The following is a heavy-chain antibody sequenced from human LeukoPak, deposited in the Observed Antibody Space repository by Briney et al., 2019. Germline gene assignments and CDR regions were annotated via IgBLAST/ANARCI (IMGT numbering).Heavy chain of an antibody. D-gene: IGHD2-8*01. CDR2: INPSSGGT. V-gene: IGHV1-2*06. CDR1: GYTFTGYY. Sequence: ASVKVSCKASGYTFTGYYMHWVRQAPGQGLEWMGRINPSSGGTNYAQKFQGRVTMTRDTSISTAYMELSRLRSDDTAVYYCAREPLEYCTNGVCYSHYYYGMDVWGQGTTVTVSS. CDR3: AREPLEYCTNGVCYSHYYYGMDV. J-gene: IGHJ6*02.